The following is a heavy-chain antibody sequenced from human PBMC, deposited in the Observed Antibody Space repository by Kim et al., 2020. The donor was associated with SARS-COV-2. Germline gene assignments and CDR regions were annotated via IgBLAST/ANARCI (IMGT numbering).Heavy chain of an antibody. CDR2: ISYDGSNK. V-gene: IGHV3-30-3*01. CDR3: ARATYGFYFDY. CDR1: GFTFSSYA. D-gene: IGHD4-17*01. J-gene: IGHJ4*02. Sequence: GGSLRLSCAASGFTFSSYAMHWVRQAPGKGLEWVAVISYDGSNKYYADSVKGRFTISRDNSKNTLYLQMNSLRAEDTAVYYCARATYGFYFDYWGQGTLVTVSP.